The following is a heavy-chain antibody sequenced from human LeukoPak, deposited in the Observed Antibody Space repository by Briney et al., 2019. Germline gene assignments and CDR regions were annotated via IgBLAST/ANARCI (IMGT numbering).Heavy chain of an antibody. D-gene: IGHD6-13*01. V-gene: IGHV1-2*06. CDR1: GYTFTGYY. J-gene: IGHJ4*02. Sequence: GASVKVFCKASGYTFTGYYMHWVRQAPGQGLEWMGRINPNSGGTNYAQKFQGRVTMTRDTSISTAYMELSRLRSDDTAVYYCARDYKSLSRIAAAGTYDYWGQGTLVTVSS. CDR2: INPNSGGT. CDR3: ARDYKSLSRIAAAGTYDY.